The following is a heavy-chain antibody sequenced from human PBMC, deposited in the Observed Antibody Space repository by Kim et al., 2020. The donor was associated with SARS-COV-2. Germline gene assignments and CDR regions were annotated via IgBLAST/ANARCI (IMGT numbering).Heavy chain of an antibody. CDR2: INPNSGGT. Sequence: ASVKVSCKASGYTFTGYYMHWVRQAPGQGLEWMGRINPNSGGTNYAQKFQGRVTMTRDTSISTAYIELSRLRSDDTAVYYCARLLTYYYDSSGYYYHTPAWFDPWGQGTLVTVSS. J-gene: IGHJ5*02. D-gene: IGHD3-22*01. V-gene: IGHV1-2*06. CDR1: GYTFTGYY. CDR3: ARLLTYYYDSSGYYYHTPAWFDP.